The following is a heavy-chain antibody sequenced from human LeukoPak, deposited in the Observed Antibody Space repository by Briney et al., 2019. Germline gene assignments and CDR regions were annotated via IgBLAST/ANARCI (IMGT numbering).Heavy chain of an antibody. J-gene: IGHJ4*02. Sequence: GASVKVSCKASGYTFTGYYMHWVRQAPGQGLEWMGWINPNSGGTNYAQKFQGRVTMTRDTSISTAYMELSRLRSDDTAVYYCARSMSTVVTPYTYWGQGTLVTVS. CDR3: ARSMSTVVTPYTY. D-gene: IGHD4-23*01. CDR2: INPNSGGT. V-gene: IGHV1-2*02. CDR1: GYTFTGYY.